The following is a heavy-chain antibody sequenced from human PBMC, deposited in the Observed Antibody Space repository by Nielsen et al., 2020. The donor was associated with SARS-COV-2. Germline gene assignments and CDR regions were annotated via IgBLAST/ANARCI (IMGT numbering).Heavy chain of an antibody. Sequence: GGSLRLSCAASGFTFSSYWMHWVRQAPGKGLVWVSRINSDGSSTSYADSVKGRFTISRDNAKNTLYLQMNSLRAEDTAVYYCAKISLLRYFDWSPDYWGQGTLVTVSS. CDR1: GFTFSSYW. D-gene: IGHD3-9*01. V-gene: IGHV3-74*01. CDR2: INSDGSST. J-gene: IGHJ4*02. CDR3: AKISLLRYFDWSPDY.